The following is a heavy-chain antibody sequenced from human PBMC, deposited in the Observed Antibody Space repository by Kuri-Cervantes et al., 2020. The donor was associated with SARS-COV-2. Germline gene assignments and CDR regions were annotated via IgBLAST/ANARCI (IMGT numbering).Heavy chain of an antibody. CDR2: SYYSGST. CDR3: AREAYYDLWRAYAFDI. Sequence: SETLSLTCTVSGGSISSDYWSWIRKPPGKGLERMGYSYYSGSTNYNPSLKLRIPISVDTSKNQFSLKLSFVTAADTAVYYCAREAYYDLWRAYAFDIWGQGKMVTVSS. D-gene: IGHD3-3*01. CDR1: GGSISSDY. J-gene: IGHJ3*02. V-gene: IGHV4-59*01.